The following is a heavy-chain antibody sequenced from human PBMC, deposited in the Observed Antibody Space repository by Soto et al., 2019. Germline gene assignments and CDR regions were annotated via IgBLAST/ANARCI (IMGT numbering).Heavy chain of an antibody. CDR3: ATLGGPQLGARDY. CDR2: IDGDGTGT. J-gene: IGHJ4*02. D-gene: IGHD7-27*01. V-gene: IGHV3-74*01. CDR1: GFTFSSYK. Sequence: EVQLVESGGGLVQPGGSLRLSCAASGFTFSSYKMHWVRQARGKGLVWVSRIDGDGTGTNYADSVKGRFTISRDNAKNTVYLQMNSLRVDDTAVYYCATLGGPQLGARDYWGQGTFVTVSS.